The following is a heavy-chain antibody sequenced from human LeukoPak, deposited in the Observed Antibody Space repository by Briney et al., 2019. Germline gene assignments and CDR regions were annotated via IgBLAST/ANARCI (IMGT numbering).Heavy chain of an antibody. V-gene: IGHV1-18*01. CDR1: GYTLTSYG. Sequence: ASVKVSCKASGYTLTSYGISWVRQAPGQGLEWMGWISAYNGNTNCAPKLQGRVTMTTDTSTSTAYMELRSLRSDDTAVYYCARDYDSSGYYSNWFDPWGQGTLVTVSS. CDR3: ARDYDSSGYYSNWFDP. D-gene: IGHD3-22*01. J-gene: IGHJ5*02. CDR2: ISAYNGNT.